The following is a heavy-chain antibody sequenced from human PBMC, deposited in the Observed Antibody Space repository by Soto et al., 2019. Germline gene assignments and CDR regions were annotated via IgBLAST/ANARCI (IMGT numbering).Heavy chain of an antibody. D-gene: IGHD3-3*01. CDR3: ARDPLITIFGVVISEKLAPVDY. V-gene: IGHV3-7*01. J-gene: IGHJ4*02. CDR1: GFTFSSYW. Sequence: GGSLRLSCAASGFTFSSYWMSWVRQAPGKGLEWVANIKQDGSEKYYVDSVKGRFTISRDNAKNSLYLQMNSLRAEDTAVYYCARDPLITIFGVVISEKLAPVDYWGQGTLVTVSS. CDR2: IKQDGSEK.